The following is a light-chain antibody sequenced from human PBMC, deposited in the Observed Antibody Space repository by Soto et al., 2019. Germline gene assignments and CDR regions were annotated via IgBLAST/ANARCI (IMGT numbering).Light chain of an antibody. V-gene: IGKV3-11*01. CDR3: QLSQQRSNWPPIT. J-gene: IGKJ5*01. CDR2: DAS. Sequence: DILLTQSPATLSLSPGERFTLTCRATQRVCSSVAWYQQKSGQAPRLLIYDASVRATGIQARFSGSGSGTDVTLTISSLEPEDFAVYDCQLSQQRSNWPPITFGQGTRLEIK. CDR1: QRVCSS.